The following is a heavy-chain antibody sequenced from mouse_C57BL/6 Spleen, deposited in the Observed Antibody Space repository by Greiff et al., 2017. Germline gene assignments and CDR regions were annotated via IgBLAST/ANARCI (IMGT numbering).Heavy chain of an antibody. J-gene: IGHJ2*01. CDR1: GFTFSDYG. CDR2: ISSGSSTI. Sequence: EVMLVESGGGLVKPGGSLKLSCAASGFTFSDYGMHWVRQAPEKGLEWVAYISSGSSTIYYADTVKGRFTISRDNAKNTLFLQMTSLRSEDTAMYYCERPLITTVVATEEYWFDYWGQGTTLTVSS. CDR3: ERPLITTVVATEEYWFDY. D-gene: IGHD1-1*01. V-gene: IGHV5-17*01.